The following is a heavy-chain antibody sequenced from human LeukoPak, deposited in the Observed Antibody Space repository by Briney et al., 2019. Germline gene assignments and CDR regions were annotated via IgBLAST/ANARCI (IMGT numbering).Heavy chain of an antibody. CDR3: ARAQRSSWYGFDY. CDR1: GYIFTGYY. D-gene: IGHD6-13*01. Sequence: ASVKVSCKASGYIFTGYYMHWVRQAPGQGLEWMGGINPNSGGTNYAQKFQGRVTMTRDTSISTAYMELSRLRSDDTAVYYCARAQRSSWYGFDYWGQGTLVTVSS. CDR2: INPNSGGT. V-gene: IGHV1-2*02. J-gene: IGHJ4*02.